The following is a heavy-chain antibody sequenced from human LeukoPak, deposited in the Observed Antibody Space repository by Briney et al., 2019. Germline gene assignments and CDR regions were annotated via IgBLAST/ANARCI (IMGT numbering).Heavy chain of an antibody. Sequence: SVKVSCKASGGTFSSYAISWVRQAPGQGLEWMGGIIPIFGTANYARKFQGRVTITTDESTSTAYMELSSLRSEDTAVYYCARLSCSGGSCYAKFDNWGQGTLVTVSS. V-gene: IGHV1-69*05. CDR3: ARLSCSGGSCYAKFDN. CDR2: IIPIFGTA. D-gene: IGHD2-15*01. J-gene: IGHJ4*02. CDR1: GGTFSSYA.